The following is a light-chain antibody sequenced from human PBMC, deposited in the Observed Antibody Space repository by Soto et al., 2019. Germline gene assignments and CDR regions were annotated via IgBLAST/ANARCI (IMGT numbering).Light chain of an antibody. CDR1: SSNIGAGYD. CDR2: GSR. Sequence: QSVLTQPPSVSGAPGQRVTISCTGSSSNIGAGYDVHWYQQLPGTAPKLLIYGSRTRPSGVPDRFSGSKSGTSASLAITGLQDEDEADYYCQSYDSSLSGFVFGTGTKV. CDR3: QSYDSSLSGFV. V-gene: IGLV1-40*01. J-gene: IGLJ1*01.